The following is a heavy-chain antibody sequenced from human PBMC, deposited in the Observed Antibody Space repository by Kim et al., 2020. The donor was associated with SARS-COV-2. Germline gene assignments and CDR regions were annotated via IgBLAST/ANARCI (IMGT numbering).Heavy chain of an antibody. Sequence: SETLSLTCTVSGGSISSYYWSWIRQPPGKGLEWIGYIYYSGSTNYNPSLKSRVTISVDTSKNQFSLKLSSVTAADTAVYYCARIISGSYYWNYYYGMDVWGQGTTVTVSS. V-gene: IGHV4-59*01. D-gene: IGHD3-10*01. CDR3: ARIISGSYYWNYYYGMDV. J-gene: IGHJ6*02. CDR1: GGSISSYY. CDR2: IYYSGST.